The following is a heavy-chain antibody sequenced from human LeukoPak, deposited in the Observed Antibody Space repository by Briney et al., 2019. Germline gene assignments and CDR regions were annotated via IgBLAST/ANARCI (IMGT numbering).Heavy chain of an antibody. CDR1: GFTFSSYW. CDR3: ARDSPYSDSFAYDY. J-gene: IGHJ4*02. D-gene: IGHD1-26*01. Sequence: QAGGSLRLSCAASGFTFSSYWMSWVRQAPGKGLEWVANINLDGSEKYYVDSVKGRLTISRDNAKNSLYLQMRSLRAEDTAIYYCARDSPYSDSFAYDYWGQGTLVTVSS. CDR2: INLDGSEK. V-gene: IGHV3-7*01.